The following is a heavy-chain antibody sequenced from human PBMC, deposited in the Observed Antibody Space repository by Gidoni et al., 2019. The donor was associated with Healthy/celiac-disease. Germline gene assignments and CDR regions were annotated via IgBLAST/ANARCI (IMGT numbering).Heavy chain of an antibody. D-gene: IGHD4-17*01. Sequence: EVQLVESGGGLVQPGGSLRPSCAASGFTFSSYWMSWVRQAPGKGLEWVANIKQDGSEKYYVDSVKGRFTISRDNAKNSLYLQMNSLRAEDTAVYYCARDVYDYGDQLDWYFDLWGRGTLVTVSS. J-gene: IGHJ2*01. CDR1: GFTFSSYW. CDR2: IKQDGSEK. V-gene: IGHV3-7*03. CDR3: ARDVYDYGDQLDWYFDL.